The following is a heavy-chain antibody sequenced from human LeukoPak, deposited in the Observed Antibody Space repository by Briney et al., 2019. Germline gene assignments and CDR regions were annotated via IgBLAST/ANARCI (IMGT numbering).Heavy chain of an antibody. Sequence: GGSLRLSCAASGFTFSSYSMNWVRQAPGKGLEWVSSISSSSSYIYYADSMKGRFTISRDNAKNSLYLQMNSLRAEDTAVYYCARDRTNLYCGGDCYLDYWGQGTLVTVSS. D-gene: IGHD2-21*02. J-gene: IGHJ4*02. CDR3: ARDRTNLYCGGDCYLDY. V-gene: IGHV3-21*01. CDR1: GFTFSSYS. CDR2: ISSSSSYI.